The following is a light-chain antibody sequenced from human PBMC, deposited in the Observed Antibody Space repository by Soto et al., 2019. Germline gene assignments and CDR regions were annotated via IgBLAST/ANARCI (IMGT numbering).Light chain of an antibody. Sequence: EIVLTQSPGTLSLSPGERATLSCRASQTVSSSYLAWYQQKPGQAPRLLIYGASTRAAGIPDRFSGSGSGTDFTLTISRLEPEDFAVYYCQPYGRSPPVTFGQGPKVEIK. CDR1: QTVSSSY. CDR3: QPYGRSPPVT. V-gene: IGKV3-20*01. J-gene: IGKJ1*01. CDR2: GAS.